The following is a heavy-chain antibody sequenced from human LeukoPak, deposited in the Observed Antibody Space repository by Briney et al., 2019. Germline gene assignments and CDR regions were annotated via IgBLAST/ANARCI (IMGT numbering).Heavy chain of an antibody. V-gene: IGHV4-30-4*05. CDR3: ARGSYYFDY. Sequence: YWIGWVRQMPGKGLEWIGYIHYSGSAFYNPSLKSRVTMSVDTSKSQFSLRLTSVTAADTAMYYCARGSYYFDYWGQGTLVTVSS. CDR1: Y. J-gene: IGHJ4*02. CDR2: IHYSGSA.